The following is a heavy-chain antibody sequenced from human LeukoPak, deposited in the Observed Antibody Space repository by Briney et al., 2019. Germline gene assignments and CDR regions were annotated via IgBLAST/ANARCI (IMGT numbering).Heavy chain of an antibody. CDR1: GYSLTTYY. CDR3: AGIVVVPAVRDNWFDP. CDR2: INPSGGST. Sequence: ASVKVSCKASGYSLTTYYMHWVRQAPGQGLEWMAIINPSGGSTNYAQKLQGRVTMTTDTSTSTAYMELRSLRSDDTAVYYCAGIVVVPAVRDNWFDPWGQGTLVTVSS. D-gene: IGHD2-2*01. J-gene: IGHJ5*02. V-gene: IGHV1-46*01.